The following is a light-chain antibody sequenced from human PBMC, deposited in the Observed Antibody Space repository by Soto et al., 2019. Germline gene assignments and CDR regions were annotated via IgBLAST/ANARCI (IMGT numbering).Light chain of an antibody. J-gene: IGKJ4*01. CDR2: AAS. V-gene: IGKV1D-12*01. CDR3: QQANSFPLT. CDR1: QDISSW. Sequence: DVQMTQSPSSVSASVGDRVTITCRASQDISSWLAWYQQKPGNAPKLLIYAASSLQSGVPSRFSGSGSGTDFTLTISSLQPEDFATYYCQQANSFPLTFGGGTKVGIK.